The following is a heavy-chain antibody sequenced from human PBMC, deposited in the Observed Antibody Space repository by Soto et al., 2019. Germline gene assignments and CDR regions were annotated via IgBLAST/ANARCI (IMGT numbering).Heavy chain of an antibody. CDR1: GFTFSSYA. CDR3: EKDRSYPLFYGMDV. Sequence: GGSLRLSCAASGFTFSSYAMSWVRQAPGKGLEWVSAISINGQGIYYADSVRGRFTISRDNSKNTLYLQMNSLRAEDTAVYYCEKDRSYPLFYGMDVWGQGTTVTVSS. J-gene: IGHJ6*02. V-gene: IGHV3-23*01. D-gene: IGHD1-26*01. CDR2: ISINGQGI.